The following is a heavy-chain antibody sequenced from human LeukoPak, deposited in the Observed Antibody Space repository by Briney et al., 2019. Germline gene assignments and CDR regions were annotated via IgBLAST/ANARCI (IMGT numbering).Heavy chain of an antibody. D-gene: IGHD3-10*01. CDR2: ISSSSSTI. J-gene: IGHJ4*02. CDR3: ARDRAYGSGSYDY. V-gene: IGHV3-48*01. CDR1: GLTFSSYS. Sequence: GGSLRLSCAASGLTFSSYSMNWVHQAPGKGLEWVSYISSSSSTIYYADSVKGRFTISRDNAKNSLYLQMNSLRAEDTAVYYCARDRAYGSGSYDYWGQGTLVTVSP.